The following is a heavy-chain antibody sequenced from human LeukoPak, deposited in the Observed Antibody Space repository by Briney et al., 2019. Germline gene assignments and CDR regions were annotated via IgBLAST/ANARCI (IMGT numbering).Heavy chain of an antibody. Sequence: SETLSLTCTVSGGSISSYYWSWIRQPPGKGLEWIGYIYYSGSTNYNPSLKSRVTISADTSKNQFSLKLSSVTAADTAVYYCARGQQQLGNFDYWGQGTLVTVSS. D-gene: IGHD6-13*01. CDR3: ARGQQQLGNFDY. CDR1: GGSISSYY. CDR2: IYYSGST. J-gene: IGHJ4*02. V-gene: IGHV4-59*01.